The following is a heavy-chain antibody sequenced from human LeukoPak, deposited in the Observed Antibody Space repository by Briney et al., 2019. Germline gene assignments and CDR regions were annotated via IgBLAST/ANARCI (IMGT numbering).Heavy chain of an antibody. D-gene: IGHD3-10*01. V-gene: IGHV3-33*01. CDR1: GFNLISYG. Sequence: GGSLRLSCSASGFNLISYGMHWVRQAPGKGLEWVAVIWYDGKKTHYADSVKGRFTISRDNSKNTLYLQMNSLRAEDTAVYYCATARNGVYYGSGLDYWGQGTLVTVSS. CDR2: IWYDGKKT. CDR3: ATARNGVYYGSGLDY. J-gene: IGHJ4*02.